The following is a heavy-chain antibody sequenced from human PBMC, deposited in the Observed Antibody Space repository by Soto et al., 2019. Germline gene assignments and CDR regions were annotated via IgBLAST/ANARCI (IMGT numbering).Heavy chain of an antibody. Sequence: PSETLSLTCSVSGDSLRTGSYYWSWIRQPPGKGLEWIGYVYYTGSTNYNPSLKSRVTMSVDTSKNQFSLKLSSVTAADTAVYYCARRTETPNRFDPCGQGTLVTVSS. CDR2: VYYTGST. CDR1: GDSLRTGSYY. J-gene: IGHJ5*02. CDR3: ARRTETPNRFDP. V-gene: IGHV4-61*01. D-gene: IGHD1-7*01.